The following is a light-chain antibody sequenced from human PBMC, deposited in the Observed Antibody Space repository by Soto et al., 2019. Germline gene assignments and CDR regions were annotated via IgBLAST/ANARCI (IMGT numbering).Light chain of an antibody. Sequence: QSVLTQPPSASGTPGQRVAISCSGSSSNIGSNTVNWYQQLPGSAPQLLIYSTNQRPSGVPGRFSGSKSGTSASLAISGLRFEVETTVPCAAIAGGAIVWLFGGGTKVTVL. V-gene: IGLV1-44*01. CDR3: AAIAGGAIVWL. CDR2: STN. J-gene: IGLJ3*02. CDR1: SSNIGSNT.